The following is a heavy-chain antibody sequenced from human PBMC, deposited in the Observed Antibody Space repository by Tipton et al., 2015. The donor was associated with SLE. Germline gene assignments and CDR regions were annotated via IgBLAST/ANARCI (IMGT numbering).Heavy chain of an antibody. D-gene: IGHD6-6*01. V-gene: IGHV4-34*01. CDR2: IYYSGST. CDR3: ARATEKLAARKAFDI. J-gene: IGHJ3*02. Sequence: TLSLTCAVYGGSFSGYYWGWIRQPPGKGLEWIGNIYYSGSTYYNPSLKSRVTISVDTSKNQFSLKLSSVTAADTAVYYCARATEKLAARKAFDIWGQGTMVTVSS. CDR1: GGSFSGYY.